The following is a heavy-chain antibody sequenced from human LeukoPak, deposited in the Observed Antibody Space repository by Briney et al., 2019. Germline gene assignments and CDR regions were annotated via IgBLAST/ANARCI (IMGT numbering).Heavy chain of an antibody. Sequence: KISCKGSGYNFTNYWISWVRQAPGQGLEWMGGIIPIFGTANYAQKFQGRVTITADKSTSTAYMELSSLRSEDTAVYYCARDGAYTVYDYGDENWFDPWGQGTLVTVSS. D-gene: IGHD4-17*01. V-gene: IGHV1-69*06. CDR3: ARDGAYTVYDYGDENWFDP. J-gene: IGHJ5*02. CDR1: GYNFTNYW. CDR2: IIPIFGTA.